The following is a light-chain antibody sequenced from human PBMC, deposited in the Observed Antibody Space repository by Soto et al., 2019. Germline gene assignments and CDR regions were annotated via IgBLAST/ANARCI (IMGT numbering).Light chain of an antibody. CDR3: QLYGNSLLYT. J-gene: IGKJ2*01. Sequence: ETVLTQSPGTLSLSPGERATLSCRTSQSVSSRDLAWYQQKSGQAPSLLIYGVSTRAAGIPDRFSGSGSGTPFTLTISRLEPEDFAVYYCQLYGNSLLYTFGQGTKLEIK. CDR2: GVS. CDR1: QSVSSRD. V-gene: IGKV3-20*01.